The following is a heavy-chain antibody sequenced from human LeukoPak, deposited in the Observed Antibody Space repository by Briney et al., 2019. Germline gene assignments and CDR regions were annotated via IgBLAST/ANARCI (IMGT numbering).Heavy chain of an antibody. CDR3: ARGQSRYFDWYLGFFDG. Sequence: GGSVPLFWAVSGFTFSSYMNWVRQAPGTGLEWVSSISSTSSYIYSADSLQARFTISKDNAKNSLYLPMNSLRADDTAVYYCARGQSRYFDWYLGFFDGSSQACLLTVPS. J-gene: IGHJ4*02. CDR1: GFTFSSY. D-gene: IGHD3-9*01. V-gene: IGHV3-21*01. CDR2: ISSTSSYI.